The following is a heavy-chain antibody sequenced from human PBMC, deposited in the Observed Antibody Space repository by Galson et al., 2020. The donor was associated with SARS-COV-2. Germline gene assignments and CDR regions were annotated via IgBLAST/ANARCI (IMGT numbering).Heavy chain of an antibody. CDR3: ARGGHSSGWCAGLKYYYYMDV. Sequence: GESLKISCAASGFTFSSYDMHWVRQATGKGLEWVSAIGTAGDTYYPGSVKGRFTISRENAKNSLYLQMNSLRAGDTAVYYCARGGHSSGWCAGLKYYYYMDVWGKGATVTVSS. J-gene: IGHJ6*03. D-gene: IGHD6-19*01. CDR1: GFTFSSYD. V-gene: IGHV3-13*01. CDR2: IGTAGDT.